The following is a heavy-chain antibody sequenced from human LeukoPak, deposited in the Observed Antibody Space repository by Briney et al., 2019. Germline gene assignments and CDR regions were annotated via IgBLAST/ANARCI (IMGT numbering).Heavy chain of an antibody. V-gene: IGHV4-59*11. CDR1: GGSISSHY. CDR3: ARGADYDSSGLDV. Sequence: SETLSLTCTVSGGSISSHYWSWIRQPPGKGLEWIGYIYYSGSTNYNPSLKSRVTISVDTSKNQFSLKLSSVTAADTAVYYCARGADYDSSGLDVWGKGTTVTVSS. D-gene: IGHD3-22*01. J-gene: IGHJ6*04. CDR2: IYYSGST.